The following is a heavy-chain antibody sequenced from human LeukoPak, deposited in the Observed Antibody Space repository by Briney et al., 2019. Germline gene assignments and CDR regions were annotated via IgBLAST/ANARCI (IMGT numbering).Heavy chain of an antibody. CDR2: IYYSGST. Sequence: SETLSLTCTVSGGSISSSSYYWGWIRQPPGKGLEWIGSIYYSGSTYYNPSLKSRVTISVDTSKNQFSLKLSSVTAADTAVYYCASPPNTYYYDSSGYYYFDCWGQGTLVTVSS. CDR1: GGSISSSSYY. J-gene: IGHJ4*02. D-gene: IGHD3-22*01. CDR3: ASPPNTYYYDSSGYYYFDC. V-gene: IGHV4-39*01.